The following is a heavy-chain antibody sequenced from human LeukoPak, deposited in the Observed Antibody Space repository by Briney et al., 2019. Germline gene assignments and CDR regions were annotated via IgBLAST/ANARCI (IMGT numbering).Heavy chain of an antibody. V-gene: IGHV1-69*04. D-gene: IGHD5/OR15-5a*01. Sequence: GASVKVSCKASGGTFSSYAISWVRQAPGQGLEWMGRIIPILGIANYAQKFQGRVTITADKSTSTAYMELSSLRSEDTAVYYCAKDRIYDYFHDYWGQGTLVTVSS. CDR1: GGTFSSYA. J-gene: IGHJ4*02. CDR3: AKDRIYDYFHDY. CDR2: IIPILGIA.